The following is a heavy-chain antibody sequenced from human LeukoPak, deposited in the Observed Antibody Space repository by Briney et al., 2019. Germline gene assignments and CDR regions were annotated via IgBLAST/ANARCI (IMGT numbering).Heavy chain of an antibody. J-gene: IGHJ6*02. CDR3: ARPRGYCSSTSCYTWYYGMDV. CDR2: ISAYNGNT. Sequence: ASVKVSCKASGYTFTSYDISWVRQAPGQGLEWMGWISAYNGNTNYAQKLQGRVTMATDTSTSTAYMELRSLRSDDTAVYYCARPRGYCSSTSCYTWYYGMDVWGQGTTVTVSS. D-gene: IGHD2-2*02. V-gene: IGHV1-18*01. CDR1: GYTFTSYD.